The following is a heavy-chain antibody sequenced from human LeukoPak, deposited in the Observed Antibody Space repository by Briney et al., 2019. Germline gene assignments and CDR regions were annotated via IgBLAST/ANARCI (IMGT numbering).Heavy chain of an antibody. Sequence: SETLSLTCTVSGDSINSLDLWSWVRQPPGKGLEWIGSIYYSGSTNYNPSLKSRVTISVDTSKNQFSLKLSSVTAADTAVYYCARGSRYYYDSSGYYVTSLYFDYWGQGTLVTVSS. CDR2: IYYSGST. J-gene: IGHJ4*02. CDR3: ARGSRYYYDSSGYYVTSLYFDY. CDR1: GDSINSLDL. D-gene: IGHD3-22*01. V-gene: IGHV4-59*11.